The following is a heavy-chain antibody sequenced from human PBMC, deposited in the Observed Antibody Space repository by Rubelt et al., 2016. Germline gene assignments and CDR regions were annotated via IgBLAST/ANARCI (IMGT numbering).Heavy chain of an antibody. CDR2: IKQDGSEK. CDR1: GFTFSSYW. V-gene: IGHV3-7*01. J-gene: IGHJ6*02. D-gene: IGHD2-15*01. CDR3: ARDIVVVVAAHYYDYGMDV. Sequence: EVQLVESGGGLVQPGGSLRLSCAASGFTFSSYWMSWVRQAPGQGLEWVANIKQDGSEKYYVDSVKGRLYIYRDNAKNLLNLQMNSLRAEDTAVYYCARDIVVVVAAHYYDYGMDVWGQGTTVTGSS.